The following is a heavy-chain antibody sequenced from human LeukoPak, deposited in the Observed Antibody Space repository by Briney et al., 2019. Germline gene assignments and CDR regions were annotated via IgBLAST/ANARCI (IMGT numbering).Heavy chain of an antibody. CDR1: GFIFSGYS. CDR2: ISSSSSTI. CDR3: AKDFGLGYCSSTSCPMAGSFDY. J-gene: IGHJ4*02. Sequence: GGSLRLSCAASGFIFSGYSMNWVRQAPGKGLEWVSCISSSSSTIYYADSVKGRFTVSRDNARNSLYLQMNSLRDEDTAVYYCAKDFGLGYCSSTSCPMAGSFDYWGQGTLVTVSS. V-gene: IGHV3-48*02. D-gene: IGHD2-2*01.